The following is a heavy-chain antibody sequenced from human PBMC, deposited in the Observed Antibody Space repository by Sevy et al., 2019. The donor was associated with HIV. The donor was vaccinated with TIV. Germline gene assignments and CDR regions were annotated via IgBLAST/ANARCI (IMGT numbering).Heavy chain of an antibody. V-gene: IGHV3-49*03. CDR3: TSALATADTPEYYFDY. Sequence: GGSLRLSCTSSGFTFGDYAMSWFRQAPGKGLEWVAFIRRNSHEPYGGTTEYAASVKCRFTISTDDSKSIAYLQMNSLKTEDTAVYYCTSALATADTPEYYFDYWGQGILVTVSS. CDR1: GFTFGDYA. J-gene: IGHJ4*02. CDR2: IRRNSHEPYGGTT. D-gene: IGHD5-12*01.